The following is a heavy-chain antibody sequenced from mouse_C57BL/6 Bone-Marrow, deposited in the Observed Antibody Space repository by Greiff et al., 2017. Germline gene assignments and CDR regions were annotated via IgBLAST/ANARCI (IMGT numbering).Heavy chain of an antibody. CDR3: ARGTTVVTDLYFDV. CDR1: GYTFTSYW. Sequence: QVQLQQPGAELVKPGASVKLSCKASGYTFTSYWMQWVKQRPGQGLEWIGEIDPSDSYTNYNQKFKGKATLTVDTSSSTAYMQLSSLTSEDSAVYYCARGTTVVTDLYFDVWGTGTTVTVSS. J-gene: IGHJ1*03. D-gene: IGHD1-1*01. V-gene: IGHV1-50*01. CDR2: IDPSDSYT.